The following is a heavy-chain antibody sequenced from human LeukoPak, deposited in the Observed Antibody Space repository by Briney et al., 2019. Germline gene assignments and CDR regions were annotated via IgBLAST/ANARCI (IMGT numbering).Heavy chain of an antibody. CDR3: AKVEVGNYDFWSGYYFLY. Sequence: GGSLRLSCAASGFTFSSYAVSWVRQAPGKGLEGVSAISGSGGSTYYAGPVKGRFNIYRENSKNPLYLQMNSLRAEDTAVYYCAKVEVGNYDFWSGYYFLYWGQGTLVTVSS. V-gene: IGHV3-23*01. CDR1: GFTFSSYA. D-gene: IGHD3-3*01. J-gene: IGHJ4*02. CDR2: ISGSGGST.